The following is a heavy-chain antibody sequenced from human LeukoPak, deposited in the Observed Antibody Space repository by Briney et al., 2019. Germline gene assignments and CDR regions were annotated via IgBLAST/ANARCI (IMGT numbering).Heavy chain of an antibody. CDR1: GSTVSSDS. CDR3: ASPPLYGSGSYYLYYYMDV. J-gene: IGHJ6*03. V-gene: IGHV3-21*01. D-gene: IGHD3-10*01. CDR2: IGSSSSYI. Sequence: GGSLRLSCAVSGSTVSSDSMNWVRQAPGKGLEWVSSIGSSSSYIYYADSVKGRFTISRDNAKNSLYLQMNSLRAEDTAVYYCASPPLYGSGSYYLYYYMDVWGKGTTVTVSS.